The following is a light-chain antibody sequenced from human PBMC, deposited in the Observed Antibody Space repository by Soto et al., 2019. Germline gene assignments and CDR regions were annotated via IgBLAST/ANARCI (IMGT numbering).Light chain of an antibody. Sequence: ELVMTQSPATLSVSPGERGTLFCRASQSVSNNLAWYQQKPGQAPRLLIYGASTRATGIPARFSGSGSGTEFTLTISSLQSEDFAVYYCQQYNNWPRTFGQGTKVEIK. CDR1: QSVSNN. V-gene: IGKV3-15*01. J-gene: IGKJ1*01. CDR2: GAS. CDR3: QQYNNWPRT.